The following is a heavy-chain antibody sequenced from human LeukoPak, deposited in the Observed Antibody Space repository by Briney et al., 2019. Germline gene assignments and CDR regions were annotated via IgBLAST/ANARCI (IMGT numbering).Heavy chain of an antibody. CDR2: INQDGSEK. CDR1: GFTFSSYS. D-gene: IGHD3-16*01. Sequence: PGGSLRLSCAASGFTFSSYSMNWARQAPGKGLEWVADINQDGSEKYYVDSMRGRFTISRDNAENSLYLQVNSLRAEDTALYFCARESRPGGRLIDIDFWGQGSLVTVSS. J-gene: IGHJ4*02. CDR3: ARESRPGGRLIDIDF. V-gene: IGHV3-7*01.